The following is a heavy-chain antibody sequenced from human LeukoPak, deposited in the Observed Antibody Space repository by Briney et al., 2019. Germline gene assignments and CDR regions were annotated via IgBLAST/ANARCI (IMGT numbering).Heavy chain of an antibody. CDR1: GYTFTSYY. V-gene: IGHV1-46*01. J-gene: IGHJ4*02. Sequence: ASVKVSCKASGYTFTSYYIHWVRQAPGQGLEWMGIINPSGGSTSYAQKFQGRITMTRDTSTSTVYMELSSLRSEDTAVYYCASSKEWLFPDYWGQGTLVTVSS. D-gene: IGHD3-3*01. CDR3: ASSKEWLFPDY. CDR2: INPSGGST.